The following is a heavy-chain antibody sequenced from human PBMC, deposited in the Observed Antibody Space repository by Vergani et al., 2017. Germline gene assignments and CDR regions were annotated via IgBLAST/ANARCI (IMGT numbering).Heavy chain of an antibody. Sequence: QVQLQQWGAGLLKPSETLSLTCAVYGGSFSGYYWSWIRQPPGKGLEWIGEINHSGSTNYNPSLKSRVTISVDTSKNHFSLKLSSVTAADTAVYYCERVNGRSNYYYGMDVWGQGTTVTVSS. CDR1: GGSFSGYY. J-gene: IGHJ6*02. D-gene: IGHD2-8*01. CDR2: INHSGST. V-gene: IGHV4-34*01. CDR3: ERVNGRSNYYYGMDV.